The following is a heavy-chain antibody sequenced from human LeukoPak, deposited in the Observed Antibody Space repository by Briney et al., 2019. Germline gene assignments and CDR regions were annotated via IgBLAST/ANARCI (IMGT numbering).Heavy chain of an antibody. D-gene: IGHD6-19*01. CDR2: IIPILGIA. V-gene: IGHV1-69*04. J-gene: IGHJ4*02. CDR3: ARAGLLASSVAGIY. Sequence: GASVKVSCKASGGTFSSYAISWVRQAPGQGLEWMGRIIPILGIANYAQKFQGRVTITADKSTSTAYMELSSLRSEDTAVYYCARAGLLASSVAGIYWGQGTLVTVSS. CDR1: GGTFSSYA.